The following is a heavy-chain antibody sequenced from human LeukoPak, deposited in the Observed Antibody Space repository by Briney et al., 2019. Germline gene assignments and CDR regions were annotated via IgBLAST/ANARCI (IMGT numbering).Heavy chain of an antibody. J-gene: IGHJ4*02. CDR2: IYYSGST. D-gene: IGHD3-10*01. CDR3: ARSPSYYYADY. V-gene: IGHV4-59*12. Sequence: SETLSLTCTVSGGSISSYYWSWIRQPPGKGLEWIGYIYYSGSTYYNPSLKSRVTISVDTSKNQLSLKLRSVTAADTAVYYCARSPSYYYADYWGQGTLVTVSS. CDR1: GGSISSYY.